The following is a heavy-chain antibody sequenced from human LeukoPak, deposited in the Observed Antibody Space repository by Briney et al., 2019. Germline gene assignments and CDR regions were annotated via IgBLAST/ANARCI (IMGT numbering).Heavy chain of an antibody. D-gene: IGHD6-19*01. Sequence: SETLSLNCTVSGFSISSYYWGWIRPPAGKGLEWIGRIYTSGSTNYNPSLKSRVTMSVDTSKNQFSLKLSSVTAADTAVYYCARQITYSSGWYYFDYWGQGTLVSVSS. CDR1: GFSISSYY. CDR3: ARQITYSSGWYYFDY. CDR2: IYTSGST. V-gene: IGHV4-4*07. J-gene: IGHJ4*02.